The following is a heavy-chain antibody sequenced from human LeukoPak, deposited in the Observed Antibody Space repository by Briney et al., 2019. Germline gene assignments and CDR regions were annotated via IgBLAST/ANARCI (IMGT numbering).Heavy chain of an antibody. CDR2: IYSGGRT. CDR3: ARGEYGMDV. V-gene: IGHV3-66*01. CDR1: GFTVSSNH. Sequence: PGGSLRLSCAASGFTVSSNHMSWVRQAPGKGLEWVSVIYSGGRTYHADSVKGRFIISRDNSKNTPYLQMNSLRAEDTAVYYCARGEYGMDVWGQGTTVTVSS. J-gene: IGHJ6*02.